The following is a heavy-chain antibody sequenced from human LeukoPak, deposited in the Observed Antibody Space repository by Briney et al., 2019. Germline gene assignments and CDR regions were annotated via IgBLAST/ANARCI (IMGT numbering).Heavy chain of an antibody. CDR2: MNPNSGNT. CDR3: ARVGFEVASVYDFWRAPDMDV. D-gene: IGHD3-3*01. J-gene: IGHJ6*03. V-gene: IGHV1-8*01. Sequence: GASVKVSCKASGYTFTSYDINWVRQATGQGLEWMGWMNPNSGNTGYAQKFQGRVTMTRKTSISTAYMELSSLRSEDTAVYYCARVGFEVASVYDFWRAPDMDVWGKGTTVTVSS. CDR1: GYTFTSYD.